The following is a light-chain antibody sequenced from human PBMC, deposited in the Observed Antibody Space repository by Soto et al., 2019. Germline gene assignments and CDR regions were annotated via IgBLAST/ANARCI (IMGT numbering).Light chain of an antibody. V-gene: IGLV2-14*01. J-gene: IGLJ1*01. Sequence: QSALTQPASVSGSPGQSITISCTGTSSDVGGYNYVSWYQQHPGKAPKLMIYDVSNRPSGVSDRFSGSNSDNTASLTISGLHAEDEADYYCSSYTSISTLGVFGTGTKLTVL. CDR3: SSYTSISTLGV. CDR2: DVS. CDR1: SSDVGGYNY.